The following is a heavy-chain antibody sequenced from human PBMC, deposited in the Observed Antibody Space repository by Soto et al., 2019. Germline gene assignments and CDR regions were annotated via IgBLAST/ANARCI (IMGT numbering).Heavy chain of an antibody. V-gene: IGHV1-8*01. J-gene: IGHJ5*02. Sequence: ASVKVSCKESGYTFTSYDSNWVRQAPGQGLEWMGWMNPNSGDTGYAQKFQGRVTMTRNTAISIAYMELSNLRSEDTAVYYCARGRTARNWLDPWGQGTQVTVSS. CDR2: MNPNSGDT. CDR1: GYTFTSYD. CDR3: ARGRTARNWLDP.